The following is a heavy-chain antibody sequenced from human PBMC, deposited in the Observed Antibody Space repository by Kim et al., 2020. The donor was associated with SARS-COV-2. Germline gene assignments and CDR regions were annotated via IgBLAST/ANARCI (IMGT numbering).Heavy chain of an antibody. CDR1: GFTFSDYH. D-gene: IGHD5-18*01. Sequence: GGSLRLSCAASGFTFSDYHMSWIRQTPGKGLEWISYIGSRSRAIFYADSVKGRFTISRDGDKNLLFLQMSSLRADDTAVYYCARDENNSGYHSVPALWGQGTLVTVSS. J-gene: IGHJ4*02. CDR3: ARDENNSGYHSVPAL. V-gene: IGHV3-11*01. CDR2: IGSRSRAI.